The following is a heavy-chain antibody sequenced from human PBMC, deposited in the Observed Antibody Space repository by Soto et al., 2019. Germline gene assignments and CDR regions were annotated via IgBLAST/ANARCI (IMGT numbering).Heavy chain of an antibody. CDR1: GFTFSDYY. D-gene: IGHD3-22*01. CDR2: ISSSGSTI. CDR3: ARDRPLIVVVPGFDP. V-gene: IGHV3-11*01. Sequence: GGSLRLSCAASGFTFSDYYMSWIRQAPGKGLEWVSYISSSGSTIYYADSVKGRFTISRDNAKNSLYLQMNSLRAEDTAVYYCARDRPLIVVVPGFDPWGQGALVTVSS. J-gene: IGHJ5*02.